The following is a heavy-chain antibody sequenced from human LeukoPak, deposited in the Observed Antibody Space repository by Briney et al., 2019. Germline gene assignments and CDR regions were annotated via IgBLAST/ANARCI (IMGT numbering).Heavy chain of an antibody. D-gene: IGHD1-26*01. J-gene: IGHJ6*02. CDR3: ARRGYRGYSGSYGYYYYGMDV. V-gene: IGHV3-48*04. Sequence: PGGSLRLSCAASGFTFSSYSMNWVRQAPGKGLEWVSYISSSSGTIYYADSVKGRFTISRDNAKNSLYLQMNSLRAEDTAVYYCARRGYRGYSGSYGYYYYGMDVWGQGTTVTVSS. CDR2: ISSSSGTI. CDR1: GFTFSSYS.